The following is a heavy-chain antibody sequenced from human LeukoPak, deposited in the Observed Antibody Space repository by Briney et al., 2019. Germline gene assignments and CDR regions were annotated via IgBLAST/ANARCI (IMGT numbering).Heavy chain of an antibody. CDR3: SRDPHDYGMDV. J-gene: IGHJ6*02. Sequence: PGRSLRLSCAASGFTFSSYGMHWVRQAPGKGLEWVAVIWYDGSNKYYADSVKGRFNISRDNSKNTLYLQMNSLRAENTAVYYCSRDPHDYGMDVWGQGTTVTVSS. CDR2: IWYDGSNK. CDR1: GFTFSSYG. V-gene: IGHV3-33*01.